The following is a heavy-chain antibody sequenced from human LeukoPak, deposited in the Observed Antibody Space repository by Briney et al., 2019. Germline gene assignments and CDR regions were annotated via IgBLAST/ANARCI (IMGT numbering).Heavy chain of an antibody. CDR2: INHSGST. V-gene: IGHV4-34*01. CDR3: ARGCKQLVSRYYYYYYMDV. CDR1: GGSFSGYY. J-gene: IGHJ6*03. Sequence: SETLSLTCAVYGGSFSGYYWSWIRQLPGKGLEWIGEINHSGSTNYNPSLKSRVTISVDTSKNQFSLKLSSVTAADTAVYYCARGCKQLVSRYYYYYYMDVWGKGTTVTVSS. D-gene: IGHD6-6*01.